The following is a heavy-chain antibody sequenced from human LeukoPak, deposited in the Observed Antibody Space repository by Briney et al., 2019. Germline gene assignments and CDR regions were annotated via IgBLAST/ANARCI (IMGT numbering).Heavy chain of an antibody. CDR3: AGLPRVRNSYSSSWRDY. CDR1: GGSFSGYY. Sequence: PSETLSLTCAVYGGSFSGYYWSWIRQPPGKGLEWIGEINHSGSTNYNPSLKSRVTISVDTSKNQFSLKLSSVTAADTAVYYCAGLPRVRNSYSSSWRDYWGQGTLVTVSS. V-gene: IGHV4-34*01. J-gene: IGHJ4*02. D-gene: IGHD6-13*01. CDR2: INHSGST.